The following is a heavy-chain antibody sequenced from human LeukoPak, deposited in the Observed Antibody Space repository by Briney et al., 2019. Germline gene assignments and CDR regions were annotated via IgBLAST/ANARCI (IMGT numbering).Heavy chain of an antibody. CDR1: GGSISSYY. CDR2: IYYSGST. J-gene: IGHJ3*02. CDR3: ANLGYCSSTSCYGAFDI. D-gene: IGHD2-2*01. V-gene: IGHV4-59*12. Sequence: SETLSLTCTVSGGSISSYYWSWIRQPPGKGLEWIGYIYYSGSTNYNPSLKSRVTISVDRSKNQFSLKLSSVTAADTAVYYCANLGYCSSTSCYGAFDIWGQGTMVTVSS.